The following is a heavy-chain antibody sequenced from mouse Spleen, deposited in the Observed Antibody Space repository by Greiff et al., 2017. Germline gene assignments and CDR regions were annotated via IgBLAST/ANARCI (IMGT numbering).Heavy chain of an antibody. CDR3: ARSGGDYFDY. J-gene: IGHJ2*01. CDR1: GYTFTSYW. D-gene: IGHD3-1*01. CDR2: IYPGSGST. Sequence: QVQLQQPGAELVKPGASVKMSCKASGYTFTSYWITWVKQRPGQGLEWIGDIYPGSGSTNYNEKFKSKATLTVDTSSSTAYMQLSSLTSGGSAVYYCARSGGDYFDYWGQGTTLTVSS. V-gene: IGHV1-55*01.